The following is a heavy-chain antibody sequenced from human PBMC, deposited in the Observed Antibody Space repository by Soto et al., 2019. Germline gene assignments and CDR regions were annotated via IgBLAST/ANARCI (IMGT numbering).Heavy chain of an antibody. Sequence: QITLKESGPTLVKPTQPLTLTCTFSGFSLTTRGVGVGWIRQPPGKPLEWLALIYWDDDTRYSPSLKSRLAITKDTSKNQVVLTRSNIDPADTGTYFCAHRTTTEPWWLDPSGQGTLVTVSS. V-gene: IGHV2-5*02. CDR2: IYWDDDT. CDR1: GFSLTTRGVG. D-gene: IGHD4-17*01. J-gene: IGHJ5*02. CDR3: AHRTTTEPWWLDP.